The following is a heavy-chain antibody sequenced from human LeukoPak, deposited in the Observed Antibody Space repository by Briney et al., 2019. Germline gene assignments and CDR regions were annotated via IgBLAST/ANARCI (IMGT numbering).Heavy chain of an antibody. Sequence: GGSLRLSCAASGFNFGDYAMHWVRQAPGKGMEWVSGISWNNGSIDYAASVKGRFTISRDSAKKSLYLQMNSLRPEDAAFYYCAKDREVLPAGEIDYWGQGTLVTVSS. J-gene: IGHJ4*02. D-gene: IGHD6-13*01. V-gene: IGHV3-9*01. CDR3: AKDREVLPAGEIDY. CDR2: ISWNNGSI. CDR1: GFNFGDYA.